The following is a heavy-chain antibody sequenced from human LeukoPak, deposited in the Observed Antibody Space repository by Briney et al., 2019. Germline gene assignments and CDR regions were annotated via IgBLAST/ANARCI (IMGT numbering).Heavy chain of an antibody. V-gene: IGHV4-38-2*02. J-gene: IGHJ4*02. CDR2: IYHSGST. CDR3: ASLQELQSDY. Sequence: SETLSLTCTVSGFSISSGYYWGWFRQPPGEGLEWIGSIYHSGSTYYNLSFKSRVTISLNTSKNYFSLKLNSVTAADTAVYYCASLQELQSDYWGQGTLVTVSS. CDR1: GFSISSGYY. D-gene: IGHD1-7*01.